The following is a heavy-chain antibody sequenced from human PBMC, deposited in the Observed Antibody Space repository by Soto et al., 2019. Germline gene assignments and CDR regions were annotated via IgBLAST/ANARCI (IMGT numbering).Heavy chain of an antibody. CDR2: IYYTGST. D-gene: IGHD2-21*02. CDR1: GGSVSSDTYY. J-gene: IGHJ3*02. V-gene: IGHV4-61*01. Sequence: QVQLQESGPGLVKPSETLSLTCTVSGGSVSSDTYYWSWIRQPPGKGLEWIGYIYYTGSTNYNSSLKSGVTMSVDLSKNQFSLKLSSVTAADTAVYYCARIVTTMSDAFDIWSQGTMVTVSS. CDR3: ARIVTTMSDAFDI.